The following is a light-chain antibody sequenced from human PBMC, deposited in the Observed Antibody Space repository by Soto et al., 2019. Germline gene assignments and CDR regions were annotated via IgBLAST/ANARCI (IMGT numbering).Light chain of an antibody. CDR3: SSYTSSSTLSYV. V-gene: IGLV2-14*01. CDR2: EVS. J-gene: IGLJ1*01. Sequence: QSVLTQPASVSGSAGQSITISCTGTSSDVGGYNYVSWYQQHPGKAPKLVIYEVSNRPSGVSNRFSGSKSGNTASLTISGLQAEDEADYYCSSYTSSSTLSYVFGTGTKVTVL. CDR1: SSDVGGYNY.